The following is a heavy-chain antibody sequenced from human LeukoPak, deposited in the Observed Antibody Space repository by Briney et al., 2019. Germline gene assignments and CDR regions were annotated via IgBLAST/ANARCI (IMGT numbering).Heavy chain of an antibody. D-gene: IGHD6-13*01. CDR1: EFSPISHW. J-gene: IGHJ4*02. CDR3: ARDRDQLVLPIFDY. Sequence: GGSLRLSCAASEFSPISHWMTWVRRAPGKGLEWVADIKEDGSERYYVDSVKGRFTISRDKAKNTVFLQMNGLRAEDTAVYYCARDRDQLVLPIFDYWGQGTLVTVS. CDR2: IKEDGSER. V-gene: IGHV3-7*01.